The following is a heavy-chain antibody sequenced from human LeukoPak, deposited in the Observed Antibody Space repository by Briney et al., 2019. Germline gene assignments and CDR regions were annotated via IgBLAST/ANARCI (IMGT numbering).Heavy chain of an antibody. Sequence: SETLSLTCAVYGGSFSGYYWSWIRQPPGKGLEWIGEINHSGSTNYNPSLKSRVTISVDTSKNQFSLKLSSVTAADTAVYYCARSRSWWTARAYYFDYWGQGTLVTVSS. V-gene: IGHV4-34*01. CDR2: INHSGST. CDR1: GGSFSGYY. CDR3: ARSRSWWTARAYYFDY. J-gene: IGHJ4*02. D-gene: IGHD3/OR15-3a*01.